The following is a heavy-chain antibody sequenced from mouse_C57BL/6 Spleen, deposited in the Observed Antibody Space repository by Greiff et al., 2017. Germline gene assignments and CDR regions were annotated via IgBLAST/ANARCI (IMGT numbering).Heavy chain of an antibody. Sequence: ESGPGLVKPSQSLSLTCSVTGYSITSGYYWNWIRQFPGNKLEWMGYISYDGSNNYNPSLKNRISITRDTSKNQFFLKLNSVTTEDTATYYCARENYDYSYAMDYWGQGTSVTVSS. J-gene: IGHJ4*01. CDR3: ARENYDYSYAMDY. V-gene: IGHV3-6*01. CDR2: ISYDGSN. D-gene: IGHD2-4*01. CDR1: GYSITSGYY.